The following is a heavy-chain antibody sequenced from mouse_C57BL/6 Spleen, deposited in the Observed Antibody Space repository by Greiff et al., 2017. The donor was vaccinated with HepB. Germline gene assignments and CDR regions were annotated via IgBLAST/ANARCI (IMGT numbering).Heavy chain of an antibody. CDR3: AHYYGSSQYYFDY. V-gene: IGHV1-9*01. CDR2: ILPGSGST. Sequence: VQLQQSGPELVKPGASVKIPCKASGYTFTDYNMDWVKQSHGKSLEWIGEILPGSGSTNYNEKFKGKATFTADTSSNTAYMQLSSLTTEDSAIYYCAHYYGSSQYYFDYWGQGTTLTVSS. D-gene: IGHD1-1*01. J-gene: IGHJ2*01. CDR1: GYTFTDYN.